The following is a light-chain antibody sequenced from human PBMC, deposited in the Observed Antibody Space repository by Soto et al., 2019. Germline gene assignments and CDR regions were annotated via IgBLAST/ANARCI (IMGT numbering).Light chain of an antibody. J-gene: IGKJ1*01. CDR1: QGISSY. V-gene: IGKV1-8*01. CDR2: AAS. Sequence: QMTQSPSFLSASVGDRVTITCRASQGISSYLAWYQKKPGKAPKLLIYAASTLQSGVPSRFSGSGYGTDLTITISCMKSEDFETYYCQQYYSYTHTFSQGTKVDI. CDR3: QQYYSYTHT.